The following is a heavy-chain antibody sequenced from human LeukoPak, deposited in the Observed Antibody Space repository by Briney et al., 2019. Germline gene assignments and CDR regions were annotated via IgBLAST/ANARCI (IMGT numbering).Heavy chain of an antibody. CDR3: AKDKEWLALGYFDY. J-gene: IGHJ4*02. CDR1: GFTFDDYA. Sequence: GGSLRLSCAASGFTFDDYAMHWVRQAPGKGLEWVSGISWNSGSIGYADSVKGRFTISRDNAKNSLYLQMNSLRAEDTALYYCAKDKEWLALGYFDYWGQGTLVTVSS. V-gene: IGHV3-9*01. CDR2: ISWNSGSI. D-gene: IGHD6-19*01.